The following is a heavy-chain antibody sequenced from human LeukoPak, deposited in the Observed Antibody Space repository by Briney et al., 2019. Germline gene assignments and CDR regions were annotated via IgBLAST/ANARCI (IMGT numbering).Heavy chain of an antibody. J-gene: IGHJ4*02. Sequence: RPGGSLRLSCAASGFTFDDYGMSWVRQAPGKGLEWVSGINWNGGSTGYADSVKGRFTISRDNAKNSLYLQMNSLRAEDTALYYCARLILWWCLLSGFDYWGQGTLVTVSS. CDR3: ARLILWWCLLSGFDY. V-gene: IGHV3-20*04. CDR2: INWNGGST. D-gene: IGHD2-21*02. CDR1: GFTFDDYG.